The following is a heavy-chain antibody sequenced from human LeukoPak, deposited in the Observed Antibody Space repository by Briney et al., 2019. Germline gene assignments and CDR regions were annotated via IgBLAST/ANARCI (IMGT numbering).Heavy chain of an antibody. CDR3: ARGRFDYYDSSGYYRPREYYSYYYYMDV. Sequence: AETLFLTCTVSGGSISNYYWSWIRQPPGKELEWIGYIYYIGSTNYNPSRRSRVTISVETTKNQCSRKMSSVTAADTAAYYCARGRFDYYDSSGYYRPREYYSYYYYMDVWGKGTTVTISS. V-gene: IGHV4-59*01. J-gene: IGHJ6*03. D-gene: IGHD3-22*01. CDR2: IYYIGST. CDR1: GGSISNYY.